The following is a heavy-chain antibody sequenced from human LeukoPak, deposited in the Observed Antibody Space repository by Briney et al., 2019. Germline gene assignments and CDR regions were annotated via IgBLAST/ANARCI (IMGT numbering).Heavy chain of an antibody. CDR2: ISYDGSNK. D-gene: IGHD1-26*01. CDR3: ARDPTSGTLYYFDY. V-gene: IGHV3-30*03. J-gene: IGHJ4*02. Sequence: GGSLRLSCAASGFTFSSYGMHWVRQAPGKGLEWVAVISYDGSNKYYADSVKGRFTISRDNSKNTLYLQMNSLRAEDTAVYYCARDPTSGTLYYFDYWGQGTLVTVSS. CDR1: GFTFSSYG.